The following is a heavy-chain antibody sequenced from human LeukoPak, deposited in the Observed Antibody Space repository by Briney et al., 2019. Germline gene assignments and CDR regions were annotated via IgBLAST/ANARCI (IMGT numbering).Heavy chain of an antibody. CDR3: ARHSTSGWNWFDP. J-gene: IGHJ5*02. V-gene: IGHV4-59*08. Sequence: SETLSLTCTVSGGSISSYYWSWIRQPPGKGLEWIGYIYYTGSTNYNPSLKSRVTISVDTSKNQFSLKLSSVTAADTAVYYCARHSTSGWNWFDPWGQGTLVTVSS. CDR2: IYYTGST. CDR1: GGSISSYY. D-gene: IGHD6-19*01.